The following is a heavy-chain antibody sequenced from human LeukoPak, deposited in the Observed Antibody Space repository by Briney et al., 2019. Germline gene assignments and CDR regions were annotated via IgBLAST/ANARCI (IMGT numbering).Heavy chain of an antibody. Sequence: PSETLSLTCTVSGGSISSYYWSWIRQPPGKGLEWIGYIYYSGSTNYNPSLKSRVTISVDTSKNQFSLKLSSVTAADTAVYYCATDSSCYRGGAFDIWGQGTMVTVSS. CDR2: IYYSGST. J-gene: IGHJ3*02. CDR3: ATDSSCYRGGAFDI. D-gene: IGHD3-22*01. CDR1: GGSISSYY. V-gene: IGHV4-59*01.